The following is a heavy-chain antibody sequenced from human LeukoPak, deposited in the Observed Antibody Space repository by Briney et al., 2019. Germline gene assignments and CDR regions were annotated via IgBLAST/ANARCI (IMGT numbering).Heavy chain of an antibody. CDR2: IYYSGST. V-gene: IGHV4-30-4*01. CDR1: GGSISSGDYY. CDR3: ARRRRNSYGNGFDP. Sequence: PSQTLSLTCTVSGGSISSGDYYWSWIRQPPGKGLEWIGYIYYSGSTYYNPSLKSRVTISVDTSKNQFSLKLSSVTAADTAVYYCARRRRNSYGNGFDPWGQGTLVTVSS. J-gene: IGHJ5*02. D-gene: IGHD5-18*01.